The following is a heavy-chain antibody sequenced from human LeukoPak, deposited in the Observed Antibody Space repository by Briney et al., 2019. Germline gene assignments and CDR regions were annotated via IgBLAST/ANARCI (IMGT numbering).Heavy chain of an antibody. CDR3: ARASGIQLWSTFDY. V-gene: IGHV3-20*04. D-gene: IGHD5-18*01. CDR2: INWNVGST. Sequence: RPGGSLRLSCAASGFTFDDYGMSWVRQAPGKGLEWVSGINWNVGSTGYADSVNGRFTISRDNAKNSLYLQMNSLRAEDTALYYCARASGIQLWSTFDYWGQGTLVTVSS. J-gene: IGHJ4*02. CDR1: GFTFDDYG.